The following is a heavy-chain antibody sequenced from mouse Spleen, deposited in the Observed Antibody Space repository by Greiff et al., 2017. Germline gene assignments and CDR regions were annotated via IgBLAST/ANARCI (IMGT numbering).Heavy chain of an antibody. J-gene: IGHJ1*03. V-gene: IGHV5-12*01. CDR2: ITSGGGGT. CDR3: ARGGSSSWFFDV. D-gene: IGHD1-1*01. CDR1: GFTFSDYY. Sequence: EVQLMESGGGLVQPGGSLKLSCAASGFTFSDYYMYWVRQTPEKRLEWVTYITSGGGGTYYTDTVKGRFTISRDNARNTLYLQMSRLQSEDTAMYYCARGGSSSWFFDVWGTGTTVTGSS.